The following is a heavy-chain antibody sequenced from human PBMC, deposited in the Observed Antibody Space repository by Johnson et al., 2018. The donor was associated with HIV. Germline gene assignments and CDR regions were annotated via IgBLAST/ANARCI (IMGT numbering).Heavy chain of an antibody. J-gene: IGHJ3*02. V-gene: IGHV3-30*18. Sequence: QVQLVESGGGGVQPGRSLRLSCAASGFTFSSYAMHWVRRAPGKGLEWLAVVSYDGSNKYYADSVKGRFTVSRDNTKNTLFLEMNSLRPEDTAVYYCVKERQLVRSFDSWGQGTMVTVSS. CDR2: VSYDGSNK. CDR1: GFTFSSYA. CDR3: VKERQLVRSFDS. D-gene: IGHD6-6*01.